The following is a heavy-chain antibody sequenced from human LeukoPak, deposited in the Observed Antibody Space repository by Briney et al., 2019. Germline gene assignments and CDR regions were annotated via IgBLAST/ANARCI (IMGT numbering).Heavy chain of an antibody. CDR3: ARDRSRYCGGDCYTI. D-gene: IGHD2-21*01. CDR1: GFTFSTYW. V-gene: IGHV3-7*01. Sequence: GGSLRLSCAASGFTFSTYWMSWVRQAPGKGLEWVANIKQDGSEKYYVDSVKGRFTISRDNAKNSLYLQMNSLRAEDTAVYYCARDRSRYCGGDCYTIWGQGTMVTVSS. J-gene: IGHJ3*02. CDR2: IKQDGSEK.